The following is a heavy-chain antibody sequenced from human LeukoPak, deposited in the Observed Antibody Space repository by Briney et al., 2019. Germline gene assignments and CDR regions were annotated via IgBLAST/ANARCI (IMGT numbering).Heavy chain of an antibody. D-gene: IGHD2-15*01. CDR1: GYTFTGYY. Sequence: GASVKVSCKASGYTFTGYYMHWVRQAPGQGLEWMGWFNPNSGGTNYAQKFQGRVTMTRDTSISTAYMELSRLRSDDTAVYYCAREFRLVVVAANWFDPWGQGTLVTVSS. CDR2: FNPNSGGT. V-gene: IGHV1-2*02. J-gene: IGHJ5*02. CDR3: AREFRLVVVAANWFDP.